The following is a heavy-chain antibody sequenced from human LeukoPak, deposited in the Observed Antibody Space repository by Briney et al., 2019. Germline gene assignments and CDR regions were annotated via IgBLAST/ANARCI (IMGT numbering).Heavy chain of an antibody. Sequence: GGSERLSCAASGFTFSYYTMHWVRQAPGKGLEWVAVISYDGSNKYYADSVKGRFTIYRDNSKNTLYLQVNSLRAEDTAVYYCARVLNYYDGSGYYFSYWGQGTLVTVPS. D-gene: IGHD3-22*01. CDR2: ISYDGSNK. CDR3: ARVLNYYDGSGYYFSY. CDR1: GFTFSYYT. J-gene: IGHJ4*02. V-gene: IGHV3-30-3*01.